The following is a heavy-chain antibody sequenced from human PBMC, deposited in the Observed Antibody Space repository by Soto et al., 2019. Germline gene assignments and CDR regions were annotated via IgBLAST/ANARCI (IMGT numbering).Heavy chain of an antibody. CDR2: ISYDGSNK. Sequence: QVQLVESGGGVVQPGRSLRLSCAASGFTFSSYGMHRVRQAPGKGLEWVAVISYDGSNKYYADSVKGRFTISRDNSKNTLYLQMNSLRAEDTAVYYCAKEGVLRFLEWGYYYMDVWGKGTTVTVSS. V-gene: IGHV3-30*18. CDR1: GFTFSSYG. D-gene: IGHD3-3*01. CDR3: AKEGVLRFLEWGYYYMDV. J-gene: IGHJ6*03.